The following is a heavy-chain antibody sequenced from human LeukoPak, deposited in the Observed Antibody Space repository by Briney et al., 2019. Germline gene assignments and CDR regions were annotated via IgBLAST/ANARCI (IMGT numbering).Heavy chain of an antibody. Sequence: GRSLRLSCAASGFTFSSYGMHWVRQAPGKGLEWVAVISYDGSNKYYADSVKGRFTISRDNSKNTLYLQMNSLRAEDTAVYYCAKASDYYGSGGDTDWGQGTLVTVSS. CDR3: AKASDYYGSGGDTD. CDR2: ISYDGSNK. V-gene: IGHV3-30*18. J-gene: IGHJ4*02. CDR1: GFTFSSYG. D-gene: IGHD3-10*01.